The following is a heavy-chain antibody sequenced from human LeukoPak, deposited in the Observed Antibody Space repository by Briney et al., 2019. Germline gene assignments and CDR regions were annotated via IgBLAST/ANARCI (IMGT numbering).Heavy chain of an antibody. D-gene: IGHD2-2*01. CDR1: GFTFSDYY. CDR3: TRGGLGYCTSIDCYAYNWFDS. CDR2: ISSSGGVT. V-gene: IGHV3-11*01. J-gene: IGHJ5*01. Sequence: GGSLRLSCAASGFTFSDYYMTWIRQAPGKGLEWVSYISSSGGVTDYADSVKGRFTISRDNAKNSLYLQMNSLRVEDTAVYYCTRGGLGYCTSIDCYAYNWFDSWGQGNLVTVSS.